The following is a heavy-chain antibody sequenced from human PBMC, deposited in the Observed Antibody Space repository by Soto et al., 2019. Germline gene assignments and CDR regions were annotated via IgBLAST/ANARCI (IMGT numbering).Heavy chain of an antibody. V-gene: IGHV4-34*01. CDR3: ARGFRRYSGYDSPRGYYGMDV. J-gene: IGHJ6*02. CDR2: INHSGST. D-gene: IGHD5-12*01. CDR1: GGSFSGYY. Sequence: KPSETLSLTCAVYGGSFSGYYWSWIRQPPGKGLEWIGDINHSGSTNYNPSLKSRVTISVDTSKNQFSLKLSSVTAADTAVYYCARGFRRYSGYDSPRGYYGMDVWGQGTTVTVSS.